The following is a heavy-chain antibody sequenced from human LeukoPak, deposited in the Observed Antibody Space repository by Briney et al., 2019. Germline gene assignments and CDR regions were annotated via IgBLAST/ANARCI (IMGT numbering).Heavy chain of an antibody. CDR1: GFTFTNYG. D-gene: IGHD3-10*01. J-gene: IGHJ4*02. CDR2: ISSSGGST. CDR3: AKGRLFGQLFDY. Sequence: GGSLRLSCAASGFTFTNYGMTWVRQAPGKGLEWVSGISSSGGSTYYADSVKGGFTISRDNSKNTLYLQMNSLRAEDTAVYYCAKGRLFGQLFDYWGQGTLVTVSS. V-gene: IGHV3-23*01.